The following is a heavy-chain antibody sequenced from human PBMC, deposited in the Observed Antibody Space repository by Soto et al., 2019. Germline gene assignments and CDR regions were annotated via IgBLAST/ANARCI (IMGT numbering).Heavy chain of an antibody. D-gene: IGHD2-15*01. V-gene: IGHV6-1*01. CDR1: GDSVSSTGAA. J-gene: IGHJ6*02. CDR3: ARVGCSGGTCLDGLDV. Sequence: PSQTLSLTCAISGDSVSSTGAAWNWIRQSPSRGLEWLGRTYYRSKWYNDYAASVQSRITINPDTSRKQFSLQLNSVTPEDTAVYYCARVGCSGGTCLDGLDVWGQGTTLTVSS. CDR2: TYYRSKWYN.